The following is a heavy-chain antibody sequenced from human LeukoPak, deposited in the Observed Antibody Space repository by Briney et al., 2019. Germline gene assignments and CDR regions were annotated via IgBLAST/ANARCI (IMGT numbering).Heavy chain of an antibody. D-gene: IGHD3-10*01. J-gene: IGHJ4*02. Sequence: GGSLRLSCAASGSTFSSYSMNWVRQAPGKGLEWVSSISSSSSYIYYADSVKGRFTISRDNAKNSLYLQMNSLRAEDTAVYYCARAPEGPYGSGSYYKDYWGQGTLVTVSS. CDR2: ISSSSSYI. CDR1: GSTFSSYS. CDR3: ARAPEGPYGSGSYYKDY. V-gene: IGHV3-21*01.